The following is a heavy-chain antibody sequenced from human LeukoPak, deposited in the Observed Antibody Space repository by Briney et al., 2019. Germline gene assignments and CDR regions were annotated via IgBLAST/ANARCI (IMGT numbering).Heavy chain of an antibody. CDR1: GGTFSSYA. CDR2: IIPIFGTA. D-gene: IGHD5-18*01. Sequence: GASVKVSCKASGGTFSSYAISWVRQASGQGLEWMGGIIPIFGTANYAQKFQGRVTITADKSTSTAYMELSSLRSEDTAVYYCARVGYSYGLQREFDYWGQGTLVTVSS. V-gene: IGHV1-69*06. J-gene: IGHJ4*02. CDR3: ARVGYSYGLQREFDY.